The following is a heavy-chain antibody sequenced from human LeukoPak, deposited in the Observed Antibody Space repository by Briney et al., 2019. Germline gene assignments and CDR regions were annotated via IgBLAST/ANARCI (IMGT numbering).Heavy chain of an antibody. V-gene: IGHV3-23*01. CDR3: ASIGYSSGWYFDY. J-gene: IGHJ4*02. CDR2: ISGSGGST. CDR1: GFTFSSYP. Sequence: GGSLRLSCAPSGFTFSSYPMSWVRQAPGKGLEWVAAISGSGGSTYYADSVKGRFTISRDNSKNTLYLQMNSLRAEDTAVYYCASIGYSSGWYFDYWGQGTLVTVSS. D-gene: IGHD6-19*01.